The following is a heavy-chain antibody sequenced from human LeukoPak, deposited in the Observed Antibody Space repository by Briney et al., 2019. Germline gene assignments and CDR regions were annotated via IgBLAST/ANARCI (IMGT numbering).Heavy chain of an antibody. CDR3: TRPYDSSGYYYYDAFDI. D-gene: IGHD3-22*01. V-gene: IGHV1-69*04. CDR2: IIPILAIA. CDR1: GGTLSSYA. J-gene: IGHJ3*02. Sequence: SVKVSCKASGGTLSSYAFSWVRQAPGQGLEWMGRIIPILAIANYAQKFQGRVTITADKSTSTAYMELSSLRSEDTAVYYCTRPYDSSGYYYYDAFDIWGQGTMVTVSS.